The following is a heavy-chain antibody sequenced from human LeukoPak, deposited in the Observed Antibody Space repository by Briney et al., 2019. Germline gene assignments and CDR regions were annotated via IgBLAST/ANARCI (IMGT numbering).Heavy chain of an antibody. V-gene: IGHV1-18*01. CDR1: GYTFTSYG. D-gene: IGHD5-24*01. CDR3: TTTIDDAFDI. J-gene: IGHJ3*02. Sequence: ASVKVSCKASGYTFTSYGISWVRQAPGQGLEWMGWISAYNGNTNYAQKLQGRVTMTTDTSTSTAYMELRGLRSDDTAVYYCTTTIDDAFDIWGQGTMVTVSS. CDR2: ISAYNGNT.